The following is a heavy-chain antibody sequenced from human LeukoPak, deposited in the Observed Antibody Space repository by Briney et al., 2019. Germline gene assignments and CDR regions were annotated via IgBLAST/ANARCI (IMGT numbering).Heavy chain of an antibody. J-gene: IGHJ6*03. V-gene: IGHV3-21*05. D-gene: IGHD3-10*01. CDR2: IRGSGSGM. CDR3: ARVAIRALYSYYYYYMDV. Sequence: GGSLRLSCAASGFAFSDYSMNWVRQAPGKGLEWVANIRGSGSGMGSGNYYAGSVKGRFTISRDNAKNSLYLQMNSLRAEDTAVYYCARVAIRALYSYYYYYMDVWGKGTTVTVSS. CDR1: GFAFSDYS.